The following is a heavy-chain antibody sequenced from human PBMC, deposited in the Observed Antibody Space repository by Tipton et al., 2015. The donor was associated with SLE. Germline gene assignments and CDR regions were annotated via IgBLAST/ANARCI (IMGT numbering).Heavy chain of an antibody. J-gene: IGHJ6*02. V-gene: IGHV4-39*07. CDR3: ARDHISIAAPYYYGMDV. Sequence: TLSLTCTVSGGSISSSSYYWGWIRQPPGKGLEWIGSIYYSGSTYYNPSLKSRVTISVDTSKNQFSLKLSSVTAADTAVYYCARDHISIAAPYYYGMDVWGQGTTVTVSS. CDR2: IYYSGST. CDR1: GGSISSSSYY. D-gene: IGHD6-6*01.